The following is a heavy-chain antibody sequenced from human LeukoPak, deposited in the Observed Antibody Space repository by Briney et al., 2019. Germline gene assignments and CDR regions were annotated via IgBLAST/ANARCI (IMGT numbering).Heavy chain of an antibody. D-gene: IGHD3-9*01. CDR1: GFTFSSYS. V-gene: IGHV3-21*01. Sequence: GGSLRLSCAASGFTFSSYSMNWVRQAPGKGLEWVSSISSSSSYIYYADSVKGRFTISRDNAKNSLYLQMNSLRAEDTAVYYCAKSEYDILTGYSLGGQGTLVTVSS. CDR2: ISSSSSYI. J-gene: IGHJ4*02. CDR3: AKSEYDILTGYSL.